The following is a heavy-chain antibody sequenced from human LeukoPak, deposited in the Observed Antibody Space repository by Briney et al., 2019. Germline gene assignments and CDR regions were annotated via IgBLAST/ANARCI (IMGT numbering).Heavy chain of an antibody. V-gene: IGHV3-73*01. CDR2: IRSNANSYAT. D-gene: IGHD4-17*01. Sequence: GGSLRLSCAASGFTFSASTIHWVRQASGKGLEWVGRIRSNANSYATSSAASVKGRFTISRDDSKNTAYLQMSSLKTEDTAVYYCTRDYGVLFDYWGQGTLVTVSS. CDR1: GFTFSAST. J-gene: IGHJ4*02. CDR3: TRDYGVLFDY.